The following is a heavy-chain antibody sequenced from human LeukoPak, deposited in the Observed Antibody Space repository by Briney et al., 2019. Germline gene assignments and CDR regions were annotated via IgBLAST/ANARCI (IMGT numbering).Heavy chain of an antibody. CDR2: IGSSGYDK. D-gene: IGHD2-15*01. Sequence: AGGSLRLSCVASGSGFSTYAMSWVRQVPGKGLEWVSVIGSSGYDKHYADSVEGRFAISRDNSKNTLHLQMNSLRVEDAAVYYCATRLPLYGMDVWGQGTTVAVSS. J-gene: IGHJ6*02. CDR1: GSGFSTYA. CDR3: ATRLPLYGMDV. V-gene: IGHV3-23*01.